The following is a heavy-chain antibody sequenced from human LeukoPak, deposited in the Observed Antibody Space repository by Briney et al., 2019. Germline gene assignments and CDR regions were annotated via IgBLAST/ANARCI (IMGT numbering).Heavy chain of an antibody. CDR3: ARERGIVGARAAFDI. D-gene: IGHD1-26*01. J-gene: IGHJ3*02. CDR1: GGTFSSYT. Sequence: SVKVSCKASGGTFSSYTISWVRQAPGQGLEWMGRIIPILGIANYAQKFQGRVTITADKSTSTAYMELRSLRSEDTAVYYCARERGIVGARAAFDIWGQGTMVTVSS. V-gene: IGHV1-69*04. CDR2: IIPILGIA.